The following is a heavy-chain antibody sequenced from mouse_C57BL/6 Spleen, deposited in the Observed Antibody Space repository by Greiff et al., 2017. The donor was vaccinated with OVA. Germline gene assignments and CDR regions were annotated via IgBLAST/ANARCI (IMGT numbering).Heavy chain of an antibody. CDR1: GYTFTSYW. J-gene: IGHJ4*01. CDR3: ARGCSNYEGAMDY. V-gene: IGHV1-52*01. Sequence: VQGVESGAELVRPGSSVKLSCKASGYTFTSYWMHWVKQRPIQGLEWIGNIDPSDSENHYNQKFKDKATLTVDKSSSTAYMQLSSLTSEDTAVYCCARGCSNYEGAMDYWGQGTSVTVSS. D-gene: IGHD2-5*01. CDR2: IDPSDSEN.